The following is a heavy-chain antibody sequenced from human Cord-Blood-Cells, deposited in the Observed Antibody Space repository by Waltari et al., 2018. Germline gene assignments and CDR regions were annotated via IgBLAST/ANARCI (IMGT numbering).Heavy chain of an antibody. J-gene: IGHJ3*02. V-gene: IGHV1-3*01. CDR3: ARAYCTNGVCYDAFDI. CDR2: INAGNGNT. Sequence: QVQLVQSGAEVKKPGASVKVSCKASGYTFTSYAMHGVRQAPGQRLEWMGWINAGNGNTKYSQKFQGRVTITRDTSASTAYMELSSLRSEDTAVYYCARAYCTNGVCYDAFDIWGQGTMVTVSS. CDR1: GYTFTSYA. D-gene: IGHD2-8*01.